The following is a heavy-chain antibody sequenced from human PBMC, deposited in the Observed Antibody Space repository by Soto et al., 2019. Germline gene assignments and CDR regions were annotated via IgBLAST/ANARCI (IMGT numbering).Heavy chain of an antibody. J-gene: IGHJ6*03. D-gene: IGHD3-10*01. V-gene: IGHV1-69*13. Sequence: GASVKVSCKASGGTFSSYAISWVRQAPGQGLEWMGGIIPIFGTANYAQKFQGRVTITADESTSTAYMELSRLRSDDTAVYYCARGGPILWFGSYYYYYMDVWGKGTTVTVSS. CDR1: GGTFSSYA. CDR2: IIPIFGTA. CDR3: ARGGPILWFGSYYYYYMDV.